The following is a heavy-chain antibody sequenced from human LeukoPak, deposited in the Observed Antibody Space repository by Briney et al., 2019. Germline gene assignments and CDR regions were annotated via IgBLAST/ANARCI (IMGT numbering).Heavy chain of an antibody. J-gene: IGHJ4*02. CDR3: ARSPSPYSSGWYFDY. V-gene: IGHV6-1*01. D-gene: IGHD6-19*01. CDR2: TYQRSKWYN. Sequence: SQTLSLTCAISGDSFSINSTAWNWIRQSPSRGLEWLGRTYQRSKWYNDYAVSVKSRITINPDISKNQFSLQLNSVTTEDTAVYYCARSPSPYSSGWYFDYWGQGTLVTVSS. CDR1: GDSFSINSTA.